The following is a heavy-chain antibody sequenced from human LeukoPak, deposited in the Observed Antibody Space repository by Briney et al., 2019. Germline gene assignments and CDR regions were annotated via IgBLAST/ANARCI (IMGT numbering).Heavy chain of an antibody. Sequence: ASVKVSCKASGYTFTDYSMHWVRLAPGQGLEWMGWTNPSTGATKCAQKFQGRVVMTRDTSISTVYMEMSRLRPDDTAVYFCARDRWGDGFAYFDYWGQGTLVTVSS. V-gene: IGHV1-2*02. CDR3: ARDRWGDGFAYFDY. D-gene: IGHD5-24*01. CDR2: TNPSTGAT. J-gene: IGHJ4*02. CDR1: GYTFTDYS.